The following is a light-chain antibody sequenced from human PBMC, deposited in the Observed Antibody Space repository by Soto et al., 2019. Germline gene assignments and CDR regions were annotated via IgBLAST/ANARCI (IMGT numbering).Light chain of an antibody. J-gene: IGKJ1*01. CDR2: GAS. CDR1: QSVSTK. Sequence: EIVMTQSPATLSVSPGERATLSCRASQSVSTKLAWYQQKPGQAPRLLIYGASTRATGIPARFSGSGSGTEFTLTISSLQSEDFAVYYCQQYGSSRWTFGQGTKVDIK. CDR3: QQYGSSRWT. V-gene: IGKV3-15*01.